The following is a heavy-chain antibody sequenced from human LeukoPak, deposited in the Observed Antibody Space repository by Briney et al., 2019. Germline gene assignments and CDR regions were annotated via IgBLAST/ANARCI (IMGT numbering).Heavy chain of an antibody. J-gene: IGHJ4*02. V-gene: IGHV3-23*01. Sequence: PGGSLRLSCAASGFTFSSYAMSWVRQAPGKGLEWVSAISGSGGSTYYADSVKGRFTISRDNSKNTLYLQMNSLRAEDTAVYYCAKDQRGSYSSYYFDYWGQGTLVTVSS. CDR3: AKDQRGSYSSYYFDY. CDR2: ISGSGGST. D-gene: IGHD1-26*01. CDR1: GFTFSSYA.